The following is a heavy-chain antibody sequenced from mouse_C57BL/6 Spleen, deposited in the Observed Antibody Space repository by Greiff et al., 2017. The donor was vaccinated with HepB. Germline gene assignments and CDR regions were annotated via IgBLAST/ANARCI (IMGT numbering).Heavy chain of an antibody. CDR2: IYPRSGNT. D-gene: IGHD2-4*01. CDR1: GYTFTSYG. V-gene: IGHV1-81*01. Sequence: VKLQESGAELARPGASVKLSCKASGYTFTSYGISWVKQRTGQGLEWIGEIYPRSGNTYYNEKFKGKATLTADKSSSTAYMELRSLTSEDSAVYFCARYGEGYDYDGYAMDYWGQGTSVTVSS. CDR3: ARYGEGYDYDGYAMDY. J-gene: IGHJ4*01.